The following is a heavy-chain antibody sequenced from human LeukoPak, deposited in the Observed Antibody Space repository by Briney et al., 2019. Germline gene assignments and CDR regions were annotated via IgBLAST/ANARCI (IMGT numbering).Heavy chain of an antibody. CDR2: ISYDGSNK. J-gene: IGHJ4*02. D-gene: IGHD2-15*01. CDR3: AKDSGYCSGGSCYYFDY. Sequence: PGGSLRLSCAASGFTFSSYGMHWVRQAPGKGLVWVAVISYDGSNKYYADSVKGRFTISRDNSKNTLYLQMNSLRAEDTAVYYCAKDSGYCSGGSCYYFDYWGQGTLVTVSS. V-gene: IGHV3-30*18. CDR1: GFTFSSYG.